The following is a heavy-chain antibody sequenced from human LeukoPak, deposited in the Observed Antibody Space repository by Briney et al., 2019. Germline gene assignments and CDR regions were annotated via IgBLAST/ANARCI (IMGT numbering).Heavy chain of an antibody. Sequence: GGSLRLSCAASGFTFSNYAIHWVRQAPGKGLEFVSSISSNGISTYYGNSVKGRFTISRDNAKNSLYLQMNSLRAEDTAIYYCAREHYFYYMDGWGKGTTVTVSS. CDR2: ISSNGIST. CDR3: AREHYFYYMDG. J-gene: IGHJ6*03. CDR1: GFTFSNYA. V-gene: IGHV3-64*01.